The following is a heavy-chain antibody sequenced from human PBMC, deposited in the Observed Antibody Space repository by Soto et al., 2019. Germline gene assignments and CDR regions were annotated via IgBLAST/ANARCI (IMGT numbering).Heavy chain of an antibody. D-gene: IGHD6-13*01. Sequence: ASVKVSCKASGFTFTSSAVQWVRQARGQRLEWIGWIVVGSGNTNYAQKFQERVTITRDMSTSTAYMELSSLRSEDTAVYYCAAGFRAIAAAGATPLTAFDIWGQGTMVTVSS. V-gene: IGHV1-58*01. CDR2: IVVGSGNT. J-gene: IGHJ3*02. CDR3: AAGFRAIAAAGATPLTAFDI. CDR1: GFTFTSSA.